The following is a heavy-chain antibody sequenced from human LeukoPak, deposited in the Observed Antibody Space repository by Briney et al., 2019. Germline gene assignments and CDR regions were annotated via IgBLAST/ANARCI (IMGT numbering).Heavy chain of an antibody. CDR2: IFPGDSDA. V-gene: IGHV5-51*01. D-gene: IGHD1-20*01. CDR1: GYSFARYW. CDR3: ARQRVTGPEMAFDI. J-gene: IGHJ3*02. Sequence: GESLKNSCKGSGYSFARYWIGWVRQMPGKGLEWMGIIFPGDSDARYSPSFQGQVTISADKSINTAYLQWSSLKASDTAMYYCARQRVTGPEMAFDIWGQGTMVTVSS.